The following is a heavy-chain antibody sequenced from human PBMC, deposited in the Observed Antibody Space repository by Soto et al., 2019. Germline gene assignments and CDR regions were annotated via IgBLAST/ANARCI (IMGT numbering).Heavy chain of an antibody. CDR3: AIGMDYYDSSTVAFDI. CDR2: ISAYNGNT. CDR1: GYTFTSYG. Sequence: GASVKVSCKASGYTFTSYGISWVRQAPGQGLEWMGWISAYNGNTNYAQKLQGRVTMTTDTSTSTAYMELRSLRSDDTAVYYCAIGMDYYDSSTVAFDIWGQGTMVTV. V-gene: IGHV1-18*01. D-gene: IGHD3-22*01. J-gene: IGHJ3*02.